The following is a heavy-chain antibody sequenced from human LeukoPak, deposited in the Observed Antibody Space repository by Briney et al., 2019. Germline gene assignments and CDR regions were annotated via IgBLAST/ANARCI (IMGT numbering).Heavy chain of an antibody. Sequence: GASLKTSCKGSGYSFTSYWFGWVRRLPRKGLEWMGINYSCDADTKYNPSLQGQVTISADKSNNPASLKWSSLNAADTAVYYCAGQGSVVIAAPFDPWGGGTVVSVSS. CDR2: NYSCDADT. CDR1: GYSFTSYW. J-gene: IGHJ5*02. CDR3: AGQGSVVIAAPFDP. D-gene: IGHD3-22*01. V-gene: IGHV5-51*01.